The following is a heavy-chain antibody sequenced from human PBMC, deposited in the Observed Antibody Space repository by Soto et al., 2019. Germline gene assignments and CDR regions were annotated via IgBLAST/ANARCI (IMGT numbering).Heavy chain of an antibody. CDR3: TTDPGTTVTNPYFAIYV. CDR1: ELTFTNAW. J-gene: IGHJ6*02. D-gene: IGHD4-17*01. Sequence: EVQLVESGGGLVKPGGSLRLSCAASELTFTNAWISWVRQPPGKGLEWVGRIKSEIDGGTTDYAAPVKGRFTISRDDSKNTLYLEMNSLTSEDTALYYCTTDPGTTVTNPYFAIYVWGQGTTVTVSS. CDR2: IKSEIDGGTT. V-gene: IGHV3-15*01.